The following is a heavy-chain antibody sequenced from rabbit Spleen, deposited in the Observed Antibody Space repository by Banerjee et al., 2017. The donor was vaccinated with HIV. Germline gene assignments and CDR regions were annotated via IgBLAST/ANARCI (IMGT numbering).Heavy chain of an antibody. CDR2: IDTNDGDT. V-gene: IGHV1S45*01. CDR3: ARNYVNAFDP. CDR1: GFSFSSNW. D-gene: IGHD1-1*01. Sequence: LEESGGGLVKPGGTLTLTCTVSGFSFSSNWICWFRQAPGKGLEWIACIDTNDGDTDYANWPKGRFTISKTSSTTVTLQMTSLTAADTATYFCARNYVNAFDPWGQGTLVTVS. J-gene: IGHJ2*01.